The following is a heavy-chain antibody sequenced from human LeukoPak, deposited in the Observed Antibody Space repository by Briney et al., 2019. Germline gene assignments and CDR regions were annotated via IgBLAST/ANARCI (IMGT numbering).Heavy chain of an antibody. D-gene: IGHD6-6*01. J-gene: IGHJ4*02. V-gene: IGHV3-30-3*01. CDR1: GFTFSSYW. CDR3: ARDWQLGAYYFDH. Sequence: GGSLRLSCAASGFTFSSYWMSWVRQAPGKGLEWVAVISYDGSNKYYADSVKGRFTISRDNSKNTLYLQMNSLRAEDTAVYYCARDWQLGAYYFDHWGQGTLVTVSS. CDR2: ISYDGSNK.